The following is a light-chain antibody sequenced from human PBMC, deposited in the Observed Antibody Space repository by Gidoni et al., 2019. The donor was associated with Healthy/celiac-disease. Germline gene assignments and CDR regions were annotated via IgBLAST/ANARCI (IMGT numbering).Light chain of an antibody. V-gene: IGKV1-5*01. Sequence: DIQMTQSPSTLSASVGDRVTITCRASQSISSWLAWYQQKPGKAPKLLIYDASSLESGVPSRFSGSGSGTEVTLTISSLQPDDFATYYCQQYNSYSITFGQGTRLEIK. CDR2: DAS. J-gene: IGKJ5*01. CDR3: QQYNSYSIT. CDR1: QSISSW.